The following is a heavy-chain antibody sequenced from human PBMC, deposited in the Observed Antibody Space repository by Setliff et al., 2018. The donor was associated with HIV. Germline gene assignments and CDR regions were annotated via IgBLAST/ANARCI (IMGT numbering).Heavy chain of an antibody. CDR3: ARLTTGAAFDI. D-gene: IGHD4-17*01. CDR2: VNHLGST. J-gene: IGHJ3*02. V-gene: IGHV4-34*01. Sequence: SLTCAVYGGSFNGYYWSWIRQPPGKGLEWIGDVNHLGSTNYNPSLKSRVTISVDTSKNQFSLNLTSVTAADTAVYYCARLTTGAAFDIWGQGTMVTVSS. CDR1: GGSFNGYY.